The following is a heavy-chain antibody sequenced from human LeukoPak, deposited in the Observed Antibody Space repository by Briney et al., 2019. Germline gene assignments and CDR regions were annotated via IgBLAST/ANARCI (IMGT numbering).Heavy chain of an antibody. Sequence: GGSLRLSREASGFTFSNYWMSWVRQAPGKGLEWVANMKQDGTETYYVASVKGRFTTSRDNAKNSLYLQMSSLRAEDTAVYYCAISDGTYWGQGTLVTVSS. CDR3: AISDGTY. J-gene: IGHJ4*02. CDR2: MKQDGTET. V-gene: IGHV3-7*03. CDR1: GFTFSNYW.